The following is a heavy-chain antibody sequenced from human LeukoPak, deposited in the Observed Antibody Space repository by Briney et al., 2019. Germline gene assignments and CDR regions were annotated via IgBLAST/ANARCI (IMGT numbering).Heavy chain of an antibody. D-gene: IGHD3-10*02. CDR2: ISSSGSTI. J-gene: IGHJ6*04. Sequence: GRSLRLSCAASGSTFSSYEMNWVRQAPGKGLEWVSYISSSGSTIYYADSVKGRFTISRDNAKNSLYLQMNSLRAEDTAVYYCAELGITMIGGVWGKGTTVTISS. V-gene: IGHV3-48*03. CDR1: GSTFSSYE. CDR3: AELGITMIGGV.